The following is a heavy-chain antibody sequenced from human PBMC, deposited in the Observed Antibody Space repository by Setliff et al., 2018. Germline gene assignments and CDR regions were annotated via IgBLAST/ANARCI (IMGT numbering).Heavy chain of an antibody. CDR2: IYHNGNT. CDR3: ARALYNWNYAGYFDY. J-gene: IGHJ4*02. D-gene: IGHD1-7*01. V-gene: IGHV4-31*03. Sequence: NPSETLSLTCTVSGASITSGVYYWSWIRQHPGKGLEWIGYIYHNGNTYYNPSLRSRVTISVDTSKKQFSLHLYSVSAADTAVYYCARALYNWNYAGYFDYWGQGTLVTVSS. CDR1: GASITSGVYY.